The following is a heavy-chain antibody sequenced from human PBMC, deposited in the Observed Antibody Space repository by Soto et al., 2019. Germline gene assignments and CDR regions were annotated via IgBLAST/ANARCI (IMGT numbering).Heavy chain of an antibody. Sequence: ASVKVSCKASGYTFTSYAMHWVRQAPGQRLEWMGWINAGNGNTKYSQKFQGRVTITRDTSASTAYMELSSLRSEDTAVYYCARDKRMGITMIVVDPYGMDFWGQGTTVTVSS. CDR1: GYTFTSYA. J-gene: IGHJ6*02. D-gene: IGHD3-22*01. CDR3: ARDKRMGITMIVVDPYGMDF. V-gene: IGHV1-3*01. CDR2: INAGNGNT.